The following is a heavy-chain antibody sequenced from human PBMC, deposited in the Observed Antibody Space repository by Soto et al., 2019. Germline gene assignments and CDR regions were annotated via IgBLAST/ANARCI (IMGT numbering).Heavy chain of an antibody. D-gene: IGHD2-2*01. J-gene: IGHJ6*03. Sequence: QLQLQESGPGLVKPSETLSLTCTVSGGSISSSSYYWGWIRQPPGKGLEWIGSIYYSGSTYYNPSLKSRVTISVDTSKNQFSLKLSSVTAADTAVYYCARHGGFIPAAITYYYYYMDVWGKGTTVTVSS. CDR2: IYYSGST. CDR1: GGSISSSSYY. CDR3: ARHGGFIPAAITYYYYYMDV. V-gene: IGHV4-39*01.